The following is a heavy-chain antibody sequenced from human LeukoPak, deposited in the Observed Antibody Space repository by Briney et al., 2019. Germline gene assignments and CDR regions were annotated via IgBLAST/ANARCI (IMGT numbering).Heavy chain of an antibody. Sequence: SETLSLTCTVSGGSISSYYWSWIRQSAGQGLGWIGRVSASGYTNYNPSLKSRITVFIDTSKNQVSLMLSSVTAADTALYYCARDDLVRGGGNNWFDPWGQGAQVTVSS. D-gene: IGHD3-10*01. CDR3: ARDDLVRGGGNNWFDP. V-gene: IGHV4-4*07. J-gene: IGHJ5*02. CDR1: GGSISSYY. CDR2: VSASGYT.